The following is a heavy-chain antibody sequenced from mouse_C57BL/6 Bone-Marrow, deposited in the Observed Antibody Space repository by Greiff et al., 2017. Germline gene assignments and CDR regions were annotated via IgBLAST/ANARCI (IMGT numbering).Heavy chain of an antibody. Sequence: EVKLVESGGDLVKPGGSLKLSCAASGFTFSSYGMSWVRQTPDKRLEWVATISSGGSYTYYPDSVKGRFTISRDNAKNTLYLHMSCLKSEDTAMYYCARWLYAMDYWGQGTSVTVSS. CDR3: ARWLYAMDY. CDR1: GFTFSSYG. J-gene: IGHJ4*01. CDR2: ISSGGSYT. V-gene: IGHV5-6*01.